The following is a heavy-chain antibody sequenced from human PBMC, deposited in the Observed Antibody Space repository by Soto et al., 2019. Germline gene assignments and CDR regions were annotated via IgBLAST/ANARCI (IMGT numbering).Heavy chain of an antibody. CDR3: ARDINYDFWSGYYAINYFDY. D-gene: IGHD3-3*01. Sequence: KSGGSLRLSCAASGFTFSDYYMSWIRQAPGKGLEWVSYISSSGSTIYYADSVKGRFTISRDNAKNSLYLQMNSLRAEDTAVYYCARDINYDFWSGYYAINYFDYWGQGTLVTVSS. CDR2: ISSSGSTI. J-gene: IGHJ4*02. CDR1: GFTFSDYY. V-gene: IGHV3-11*04.